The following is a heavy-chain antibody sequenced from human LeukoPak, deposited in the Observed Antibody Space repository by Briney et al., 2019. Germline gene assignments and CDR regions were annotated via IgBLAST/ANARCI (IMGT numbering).Heavy chain of an antibody. J-gene: IGHJ6*02. D-gene: IGHD1-26*01. CDR2: ISSSSSTI. CDR3: AREARGSELVGAALYYYYYGMDV. V-gene: IGHV3-48*01. Sequence: GGSLRLSCVASGFTFSSYSMNWVRQAPGKGLEWVSYISSSSSTIYYVDSVKGRFTISRDNAKNSLYLQMNSLRAEDTAVYYCAREARGSELVGAALYYYYYGMDVWGQGTTVTVSS. CDR1: GFTFSSYS.